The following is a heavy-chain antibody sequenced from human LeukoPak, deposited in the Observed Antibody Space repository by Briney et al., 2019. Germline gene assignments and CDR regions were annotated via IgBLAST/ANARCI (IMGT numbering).Heavy chain of an antibody. CDR3: ARDRLGREMATILTVPELYGMDV. CDR2: ISGSGGST. CDR1: GFTFSSYA. V-gene: IGHV3-23*01. D-gene: IGHD5-24*01. J-gene: IGHJ6*02. Sequence: GGSLRLSCAASGFTFSSYAMNWVRQAPGKGLEWVSAISGSGGSTYYADSVKGRFTISRDNAKNTLYLQMNSLRAEDTAVYYCARDRLGREMATILTVPELYGMDVWGQGTTVTVSS.